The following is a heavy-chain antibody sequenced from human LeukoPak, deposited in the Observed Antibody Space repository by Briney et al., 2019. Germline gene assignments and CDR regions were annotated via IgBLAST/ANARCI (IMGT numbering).Heavy chain of an antibody. CDR3: ARMFSPQNWGPDY. CDR2: INHSGST. D-gene: IGHD7-27*01. CDR1: GGSFSGYY. J-gene: IGHJ4*02. Sequence: SETLSLTCAVYGGSFSGYYRSWIRQPPGKGLEWIGEINHSGSTNYNPSLKSRVTISVDTSKNQFSLKLSSVTAADTAVYYCARMFSPQNWGPDYWGQGTLVTVSS. V-gene: IGHV4-34*01.